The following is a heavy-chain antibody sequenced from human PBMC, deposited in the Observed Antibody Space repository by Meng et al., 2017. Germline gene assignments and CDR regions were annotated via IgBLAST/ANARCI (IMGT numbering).Heavy chain of an antibody. D-gene: IGHD3-22*01. J-gene: IGHJ4*02. V-gene: IGHV3-30*01. CDR2: ISYDGSNK. CDR3: SYNEYYYDSSFDY. Sequence: GESLKISCAASGFTFSSYAMHWVRQAPGKGLKWVAVISYDGSNKYYADSVKGRFTISRDNSKNTLYLQMNSLRAEDTAVYYCSYNEYYYDSSFDYWGQGTLVTVSS. CDR1: GFTFSSYA.